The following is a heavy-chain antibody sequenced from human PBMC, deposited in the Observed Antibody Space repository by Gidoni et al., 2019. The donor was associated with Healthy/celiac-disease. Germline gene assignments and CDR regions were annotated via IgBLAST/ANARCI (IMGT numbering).Heavy chain of an antibody. CDR2: IYYSGST. CDR3: ARLPTAGKGNWFDP. D-gene: IGHD6-19*01. Sequence: EWIGSIYYSGSTYYNPSLKSRVTISVDTSKNQFSLKLSSVTAADTAVYYCARLPTAGKGNWFDPWGQGTLVTVSS. J-gene: IGHJ5*02. V-gene: IGHV4-39*01.